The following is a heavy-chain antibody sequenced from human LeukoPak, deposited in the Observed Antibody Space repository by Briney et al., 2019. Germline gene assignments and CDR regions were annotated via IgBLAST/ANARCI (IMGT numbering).Heavy chain of an antibody. D-gene: IGHD2-15*01. J-gene: IGHJ4*02. Sequence: GGSLRLSCAASGFTFSSYAMHWVRQAPGKGLEWVAVISYDGSNKYYADSVKGRSTISRDNSKNTLYLQMNSLRAEDTAVYYCARDSNIVVVVADPFDYWGQGTLVTVSS. CDR3: ARDSNIVVVVADPFDY. V-gene: IGHV3-30-3*01. CDR2: ISYDGSNK. CDR1: GFTFSSYA.